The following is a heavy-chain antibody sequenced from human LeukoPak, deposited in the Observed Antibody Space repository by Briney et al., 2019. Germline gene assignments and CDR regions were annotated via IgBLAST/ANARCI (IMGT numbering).Heavy chain of an antibody. J-gene: IGHJ5*02. Sequence: ASVKVSCKASGGTFSSYAISWVRQAPGQGLELMGGIIPIFGTANYAQKFQGRVTITADESTSTAYMELSSLRSEDTAVYYCARGDYVWGSYRSALYNWFDHWGQGTLVTVSS. CDR3: ARGDYVWGSYRSALYNWFDH. CDR2: IIPIFGTA. CDR1: GGTFSSYA. D-gene: IGHD3-16*02. V-gene: IGHV1-69*01.